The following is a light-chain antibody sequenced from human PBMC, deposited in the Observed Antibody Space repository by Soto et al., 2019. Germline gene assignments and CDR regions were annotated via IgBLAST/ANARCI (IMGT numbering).Light chain of an antibody. CDR3: CSYAGSSTYYV. J-gene: IGLJ1*01. Sequence: QSALTQPASVSGSPGQSITISCTGTSSDVGSYNLVSWYQQHPGKAPKLMIYEGSKRPSGVSNRFSGSKSGNTASLTISGLQAEDEADYECCSYAGSSTYYVFGTGTKAPS. CDR2: EGS. V-gene: IGLV2-23*01. CDR1: SSDVGSYNL.